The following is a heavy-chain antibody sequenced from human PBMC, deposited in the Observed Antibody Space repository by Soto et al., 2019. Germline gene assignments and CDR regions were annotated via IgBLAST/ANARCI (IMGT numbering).Heavy chain of an antibody. J-gene: IGHJ6*02. CDR3: ARGGGYENYYYYYGMDV. CDR2: IYYSGST. Sequence: PSETLSLTCTVSGGSISSGGYYWSWIRQHPGKGLEWIGYIYYSGSTYYNPSLKSRVTISVDTSKNQFSLKLSSVTAADTAVYYCARGGGYENYYYYYGMDVWGQGTTVTVSS. V-gene: IGHV4-31*03. D-gene: IGHD5-12*01. CDR1: GGSISSGGYY.